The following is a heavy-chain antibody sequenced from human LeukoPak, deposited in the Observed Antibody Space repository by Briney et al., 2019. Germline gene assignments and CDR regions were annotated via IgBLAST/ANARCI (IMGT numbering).Heavy chain of an antibody. J-gene: IGHJ4*02. V-gene: IGHV4-34*01. CDR3: ARLGYGSGSKPTAFDY. D-gene: IGHD3-10*01. CDR2: INHSGST. Sequence: SETLSLTCAVYGGSFSGYYWSWIRQPPGKGLEWIGEINHSGSTNYNPSLKSRVTISVDTSKNQFSLKLSSVTAADTAVYYCARLGYGSGSKPTAFDYWGQGTLVTVSS. CDR1: GGSFSGYY.